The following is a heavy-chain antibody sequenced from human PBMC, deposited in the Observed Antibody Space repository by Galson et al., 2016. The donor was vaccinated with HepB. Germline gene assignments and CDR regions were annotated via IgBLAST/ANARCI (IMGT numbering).Heavy chain of an antibody. CDR3: AKESGRDFFDY. Sequence: SLRLSCAASGFTFSSYGIHWVRQAPGKGLEWVARISHDGSKKYYVDSVKGRLTISRDHSKNTLFLQMNSLRGDDTAVYYCAKESGRDFFDYWGQGTLVTVSS. J-gene: IGHJ4*02. CDR2: ISHDGSKK. CDR1: GFTFSSYG. V-gene: IGHV3-30*18.